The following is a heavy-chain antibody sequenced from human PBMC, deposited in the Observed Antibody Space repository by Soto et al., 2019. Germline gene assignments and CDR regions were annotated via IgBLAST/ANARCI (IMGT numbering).Heavy chain of an antibody. J-gene: IGHJ3*02. CDR3: AKPQYYYDSSGYYYLSTESDAFDI. V-gene: IGHV3-23*01. CDR1: GFTFSSYA. Sequence: PGGSLRLSCAASGFTFSSYAMSWVRQAPGKGLEWVSAISGSGGSTYYADSVKGRFTISRDNSKNTLYLQMNSLRAEDTAVYYCAKPQYYYDSSGYYYLSTESDAFDIWGQGTMVTVS. CDR2: ISGSGGST. D-gene: IGHD3-22*01.